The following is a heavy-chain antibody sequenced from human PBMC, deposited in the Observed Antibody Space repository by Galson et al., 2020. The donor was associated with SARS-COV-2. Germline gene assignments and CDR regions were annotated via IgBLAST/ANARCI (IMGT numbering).Heavy chain of an antibody. CDR1: GFTFRNYA. CDR2: ISGSGGST. Sequence: GGSLRLSCAASGFTFRNYALSWVRQAPGKGLEWVSGISGSGGSTYYADSVKGRFTISRDNSVDTMYLQMSSLRGDTAVYYCAKDHIAYSSRWTNFDCWGQGTLVTVSS. V-gene: IGHV3-23*01. D-gene: IGHD6-13*01. J-gene: IGHJ4*02. CDR3: AKDHIAYSSRWTNFDC.